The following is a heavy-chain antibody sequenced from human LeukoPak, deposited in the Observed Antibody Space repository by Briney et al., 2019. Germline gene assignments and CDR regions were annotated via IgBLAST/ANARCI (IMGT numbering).Heavy chain of an antibody. Sequence: TGGSLRLSCAASGFTFSSYSMHWVRQAPGKGLECVAFISYDGTNKYFADSVKGRFTISRDNSKSTLYLQMNSLRTEDTAVYYCARGGDIVVVPAAVFDYWGQGTLVTVSS. V-gene: IGHV3-30*04. J-gene: IGHJ4*02. CDR2: ISYDGTNK. D-gene: IGHD2-2*01. CDR3: ARGGDIVVVPAAVFDY. CDR1: GFTFSSYS.